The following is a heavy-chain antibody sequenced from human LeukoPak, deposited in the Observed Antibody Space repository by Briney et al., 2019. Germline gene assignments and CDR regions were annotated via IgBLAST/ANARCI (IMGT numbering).Heavy chain of an antibody. V-gene: IGHV3-33*01. Sequence: GGSLRLSCVASGFTFSRYGMHWVRQVPGKGLEWVAAIWYGGIKEFYADSVRGRFTISRDNSKNTVYLQMNSLRAEDTGVYYCARVPRSYYYYYYMDVWGKGTTVTVSS. CDR1: GFTFSRYG. CDR2: IWYGGIKE. J-gene: IGHJ6*03. CDR3: ARVPRSYYYYYYMDV.